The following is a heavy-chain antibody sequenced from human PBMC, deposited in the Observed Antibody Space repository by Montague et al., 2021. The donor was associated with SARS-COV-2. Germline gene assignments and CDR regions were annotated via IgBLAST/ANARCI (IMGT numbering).Heavy chain of an antibody. CDR2: IYTSGST. CDR1: GGSISSGSYY. CDR3: ARVVGFSDSSGYYFDY. J-gene: IGHJ4*02. Sequence: TLSLTCTVSGGSISSGSYYWSWIRQPAGKGLEWIGRIYTSGSTNYNPSLKSRVTISVDTSKNQFSLKLSSVTAADTAVYYCARVVGFSDSSGYYFDYWGQGTLVTVSS. V-gene: IGHV4-61*02. D-gene: IGHD3-22*01.